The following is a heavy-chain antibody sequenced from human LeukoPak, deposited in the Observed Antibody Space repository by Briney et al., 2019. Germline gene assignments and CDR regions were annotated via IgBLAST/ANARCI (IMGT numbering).Heavy chain of an antibody. D-gene: IGHD1-26*01. V-gene: IGHV4-59*12. Sequence: PSETLSLTCSVSGGSISSYYWSWIRQPPGKGLEWIGYIYYSGSTNYNPSLKSRVTISVDTSKNQFSLKLSSVTAADTAVYYCARYVGATMFYFDYWGQGMLVTVSS. CDR3: ARYVGATMFYFDY. CDR1: GGSISSYY. CDR2: IYYSGST. J-gene: IGHJ4*02.